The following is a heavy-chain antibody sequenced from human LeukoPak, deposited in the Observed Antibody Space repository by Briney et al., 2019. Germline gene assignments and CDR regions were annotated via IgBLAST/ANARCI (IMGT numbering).Heavy chain of an antibody. Sequence: ASVKVSCKASGYTFTRYYMHRVRQAPGQGRAGMGWINPNSGGTNYAQKFQGRVTMTRDTSISTADMELSRLGSDETAVYCCVGIIRRSNWFDPWGQGTLVTLSS. V-gene: IGHV1-2*02. CDR1: GYTFTRYY. CDR3: VGIIRRSNWFDP. CDR2: INPNSGGT. J-gene: IGHJ5*02. D-gene: IGHD2/OR15-2a*01.